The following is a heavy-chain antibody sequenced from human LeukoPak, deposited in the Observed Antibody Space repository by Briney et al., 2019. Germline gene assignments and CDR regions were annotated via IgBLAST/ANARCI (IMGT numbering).Heavy chain of an antibody. CDR1: GGSFSGYY. V-gene: IGHV3-53*01. Sequence: ETLSLTCAVYGGSFSGYYWSWVRQAPGKGLEWVSVIYSGGSTYYADSVKGRFTISRDNSKNTLYLQMNSLRAEDTAVYYCARDGDIVVVPAQGAFDIWGQGTMVTVSS. CDR2: IYSGGST. D-gene: IGHD2-2*01. CDR3: ARDGDIVVVPAQGAFDI. J-gene: IGHJ3*02.